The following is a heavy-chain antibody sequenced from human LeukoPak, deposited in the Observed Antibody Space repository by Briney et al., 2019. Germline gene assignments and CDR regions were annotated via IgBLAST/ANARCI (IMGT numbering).Heavy chain of an antibody. J-gene: IGHJ4*02. CDR1: GYTFTSYG. V-gene: IGHV1-69*04. D-gene: IGHD3-16*01. CDR2: IIPILGIA. CDR3: ARAREAGGGSDY. Sequence: GASVKVSCKASGYTFTSYGISWVRQAPGQGLEWMGRIIPILGIANYAQKFQGRVTITADKSTSTAYIELSSLRSEDTAVYYCARAREAGGGSDYWGQGTLVTVSS.